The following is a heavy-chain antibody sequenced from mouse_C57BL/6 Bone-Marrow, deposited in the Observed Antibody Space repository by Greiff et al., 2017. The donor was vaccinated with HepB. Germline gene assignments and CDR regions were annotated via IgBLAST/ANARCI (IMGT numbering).Heavy chain of an antibody. CDR3: ARSRSSYWYFDV. V-gene: IGHV1-80*01. D-gene: IGHD1-1*01. CDR2: IYPGDGDT. CDR1: GYAFSSYW. Sequence: VQLQESGAELVKPGASVKISCKASGYAFSSYWMNWVKQRPGKGLEWIGQIYPGDGDTNYNGKFKGKATLTADKSSSTAYMQLSSLTSEDSAVYFCARSRSSYWYFDVWGTGTTVTVSS. J-gene: IGHJ1*03.